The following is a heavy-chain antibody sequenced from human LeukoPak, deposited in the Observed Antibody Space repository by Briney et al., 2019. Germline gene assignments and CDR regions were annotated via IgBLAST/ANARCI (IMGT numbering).Heavy chain of an antibody. Sequence: ASVKVSCKASGYTFTSYDINWVRQATGQGLEWMGWMNPNSGNTGYAQKFQGRVTMTRNTSISTAYMELSSLRSEDTAVYYCASTRYYYDSSGYSGFDYWGQGTLVTVSS. D-gene: IGHD3-22*01. CDR3: ASTRYYYDSSGYSGFDY. CDR2: MNPNSGNT. CDR1: GYTFTSYD. V-gene: IGHV1-8*01. J-gene: IGHJ4*02.